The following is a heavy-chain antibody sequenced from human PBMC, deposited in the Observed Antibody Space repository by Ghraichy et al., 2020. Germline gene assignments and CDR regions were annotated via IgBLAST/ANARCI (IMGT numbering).Heavy chain of an antibody. Sequence: GESLNISCAASGFTFSTYGMHWVRQAPGKGLEWVAVISYDGSAQYFADSVRGRSTISRDNSKNTLYLQMNSLRPEDTAVYCCAKEGFSRVSDWHFDLWGRGTLVTVSS. J-gene: IGHJ2*01. CDR3: AKEGFSRVSDWHFDL. D-gene: IGHD1-26*01. CDR2: ISYDGSAQ. V-gene: IGHV3-30*18. CDR1: GFTFSTYG.